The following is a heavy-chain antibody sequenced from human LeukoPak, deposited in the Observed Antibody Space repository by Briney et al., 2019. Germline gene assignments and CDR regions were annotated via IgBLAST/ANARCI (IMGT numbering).Heavy chain of an antibody. CDR2: IYTSGIT. Sequence: PSETLSLTCTVSSGSISGHYWSWIRQSPGRGLEWIGNIYTSGITKYNPSLNSRVTTSIDTSKNRFSLKVTSMTAADTAIYYCARQAQDGTDNYFDPWGRGILVTVSS. V-gene: IGHV4-4*09. D-gene: IGHD5-24*01. CDR1: SGSISGHY. CDR3: ARQAQDGTDNYFDP. J-gene: IGHJ5*02.